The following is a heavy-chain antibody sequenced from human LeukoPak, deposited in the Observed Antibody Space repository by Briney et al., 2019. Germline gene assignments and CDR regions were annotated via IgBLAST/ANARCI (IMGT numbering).Heavy chain of an antibody. CDR1: GGTFSSYA. CDR3: ARDQPGNGADY. CDR2: IIPIFGTA. V-gene: IGHV1-69*13. J-gene: IGHJ4*02. Sequence: GASVKVSCKASGGTFSSYAISWVRQAPGQGLEWMGGIIPIFGTANYAQKFQGRVTITADESTSTAYMELSSLRSEDTAVYYCARDQPGNGADYWGQGTLVSVSS. D-gene: IGHD3-10*01.